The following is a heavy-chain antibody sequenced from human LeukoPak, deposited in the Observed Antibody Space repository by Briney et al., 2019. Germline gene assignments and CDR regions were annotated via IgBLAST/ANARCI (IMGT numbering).Heavy chain of an antibody. CDR3: AKEREMATRYYFDY. J-gene: IGHJ4*02. Sequence: GGSLRLSCAAAGFTVSSNFMMWVRRAPGKGLEWVASISYDGSNEYYGDSVKGRFSVSRDNSKNTLYLHMNSLRAEDTAVYYCAKEREMATRYYFDYWGQGTLVTVSS. CDR1: GFTVSSNF. V-gene: IGHV3-30*18. D-gene: IGHD5-24*01. CDR2: ISYDGSNE.